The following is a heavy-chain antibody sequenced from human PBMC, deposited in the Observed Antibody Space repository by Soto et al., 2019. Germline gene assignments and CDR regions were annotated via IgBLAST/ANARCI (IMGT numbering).Heavy chain of an antibody. V-gene: IGHV4-59*01. CDR2: LYNAGST. CDR3: ARDLWGYCGTDCYPLDV. J-gene: IGHJ6*02. CDR1: GGSISRYY. Sequence: QVRLQESGPGLVKPSETLSLTCTVSGGSISRYYWSWIRQPPGKGREWIGYLYNAGSTIYNPSLKSRVTISVDMSQNQFSLNLNYVTAADTAVYYCARDLWGYCGTDCYPLDVWGQGTTVTVSS. D-gene: IGHD2-21*02.